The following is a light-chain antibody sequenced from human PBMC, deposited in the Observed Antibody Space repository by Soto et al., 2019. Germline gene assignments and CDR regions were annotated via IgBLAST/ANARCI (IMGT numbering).Light chain of an antibody. CDR2: GAS. CDR3: QRDGSSSWT. J-gene: IGKJ1*01. Sequence: EIVLTQSPGTLSLSPGERATLSCRASQTVSNNYLAWYQQKPGQAPRLLIYGASSRATGIPDRFSGSGSGTDFTLPIGRREPEDFAVYYFQRDGSSSWTFGQGTKVEIK. CDR1: QTVSNNY. V-gene: IGKV3-20*01.